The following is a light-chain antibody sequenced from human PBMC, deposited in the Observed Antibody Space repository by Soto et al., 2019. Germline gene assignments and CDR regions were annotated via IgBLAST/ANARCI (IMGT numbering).Light chain of an antibody. J-gene: IGKJ5*01. CDR2: GAS. CDR3: QQRSNWPPIT. Sequence: EIVLAHSPATLSLSPCDRATLSSSASQSISNNLAWYQQQPGQTPRLLIYGASTTATGIPARFSGSGSGTDFTLTISSLEPEDFAVYYCQQRSNWPPITFGQGTRLETK. CDR1: QSISNN. V-gene: IGKV3-11*01.